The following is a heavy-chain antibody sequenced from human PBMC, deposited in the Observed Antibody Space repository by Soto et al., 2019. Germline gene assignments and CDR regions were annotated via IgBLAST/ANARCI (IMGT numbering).Heavy chain of an antibody. CDR1: GFILSDCA. CDR3: ARDLSWGSNWYYYMDV. CDR2: ISSSSSVI. D-gene: IGHD7-27*01. J-gene: IGHJ6*03. V-gene: IGHV3-48*01. Sequence: EVQLVESGGGLVQPGGSLRLSCATSGFILSDCAMNWVRQDPGKGLEWVSYISSSSSVIDYADSVKGRFTVSRDNARNSLYLQMNSLRADDTAGYYCARDLSWGSNWYYYMDVWGKGTTVTVSS.